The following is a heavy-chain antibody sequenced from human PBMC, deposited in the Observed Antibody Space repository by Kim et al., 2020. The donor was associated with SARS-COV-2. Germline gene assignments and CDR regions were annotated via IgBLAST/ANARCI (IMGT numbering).Heavy chain of an antibody. CDR1: GFTFSSYW. CDR2: INSDGSST. D-gene: IGHD5-12*01. J-gene: IGHJ4*02. V-gene: IGHV3-74*01. Sequence: GGSLRLSCAASGFTFSSYWMHWVRQAPGKGLVWVSCINSDGSSTSYADSVKGRFTISRDNAKNTLYLQMNSLRAEDTTVYYCARVPWLRGAFDYWGQGTLVTVSS. CDR3: ARVPWLRGAFDY.